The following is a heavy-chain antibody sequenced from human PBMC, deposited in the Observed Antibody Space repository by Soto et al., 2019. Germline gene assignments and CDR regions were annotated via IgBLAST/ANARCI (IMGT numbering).Heavy chain of an antibody. CDR2: IYPSGSA. V-gene: IGHV4-4*07. J-gene: IGHJ6*02. Sequence: QVQLQESGPGLGKPSETLSLTCTVSVDSISSYYWSWIRQTAGKGLEWIGRIYPSGSANYNPSFKRRVTMSVDTSKNQCSLKLSSGTGADTAVYYCARDRGRYCPTSSCPKGSYYGVDVWGQGTTVTVSS. CDR3: ARDRGRYCPTSSCPKGSYYGVDV. D-gene: IGHD2-8*01. CDR1: VDSISSYY.